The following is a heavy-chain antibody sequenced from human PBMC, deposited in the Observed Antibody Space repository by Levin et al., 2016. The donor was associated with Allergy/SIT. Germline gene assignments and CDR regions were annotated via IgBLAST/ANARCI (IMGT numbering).Heavy chain of an antibody. V-gene: IGHV3-23*01. CDR3: AKVARLFDSDV. J-gene: IGHJ4*02. D-gene: IGHD3-10*02. Sequence: GSLRLSCVASGINFGSYAMSWVRQAPGKGLQWVSSIPASGATTYYADDVKGRFTISRDNSKNALYLQMNALRAEDTALYYCAKVARLFDSDVWGQGTRVMVSS. CDR1: GINFGSYA. CDR2: IPASGATT.